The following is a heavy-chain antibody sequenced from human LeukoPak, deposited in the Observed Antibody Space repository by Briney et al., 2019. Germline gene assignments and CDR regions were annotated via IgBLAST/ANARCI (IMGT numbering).Heavy chain of an antibody. CDR2: ISGSGGST. CDR3: ARGWELPRVFDY. V-gene: IGHV3-23*01. D-gene: IGHD1-26*01. Sequence: GGSLRLSCAASGFTFSSYAMSWVRQAPGKGLEWVSAISGSGGSTYYADSVKGRFTISRDNSKNTLYLQMKSLRAEDTAVYYCARGWELPRVFDYWGQGTLVTVSS. CDR1: GFTFSSYA. J-gene: IGHJ4*02.